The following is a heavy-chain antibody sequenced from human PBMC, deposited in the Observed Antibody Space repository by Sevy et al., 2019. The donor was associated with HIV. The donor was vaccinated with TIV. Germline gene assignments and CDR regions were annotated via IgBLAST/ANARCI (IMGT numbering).Heavy chain of an antibody. CDR3: AREGYYYDSSGYPYYFDY. Sequence: GGSLRLSCAASGFTVSSNYMSWVRQAPGKGLEWVSVIYSGGSTYYADSVKGRFNISRDNSKNTLYLQMNSLSAEDTAVYYCAREGYYYDSSGYPYYFDYWGQGTLVTVSS. CDR1: GFTVSSNY. D-gene: IGHD3-22*01. V-gene: IGHV3-66*01. CDR2: IYSGGST. J-gene: IGHJ4*02.